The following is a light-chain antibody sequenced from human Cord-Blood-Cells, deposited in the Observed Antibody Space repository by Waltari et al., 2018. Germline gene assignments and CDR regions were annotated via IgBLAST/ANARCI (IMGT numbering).Light chain of an antibody. CDR3: QAWDSSTVV. CDR1: KLGDKY. J-gene: IGLJ2*01. Sequence: SYELTQPPSVSVSPGQTASITYSGDKLGDKYACWYQQKPGQSPVLVIYQDSKRPSGIPERFSGSNSGNTANLTISGTQAMDEADYYCQAWDSSTVVFGGGTKLTVL. V-gene: IGLV3-1*01. CDR2: QDS.